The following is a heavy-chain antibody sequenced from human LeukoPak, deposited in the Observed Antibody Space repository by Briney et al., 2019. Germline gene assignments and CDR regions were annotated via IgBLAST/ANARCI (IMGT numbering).Heavy chain of an antibody. J-gene: IGHJ3*02. CDR3: ARDNNYYDSSGYLNAFDI. V-gene: IGHV3-21*01. CDR2: ISSSSSYI. CDR1: GFTFSSYS. D-gene: IGHD3-22*01. Sequence: PGGSLRLSCAASGFTFSSYSMNWVRQAPGKGLEWVSSISSSSSYIYYADSVKGRFTISRDNAKNSLYLQMNSLRAEDTAVYYCARDNNYYDSSGYLNAFDIWGQGTMVTVSS.